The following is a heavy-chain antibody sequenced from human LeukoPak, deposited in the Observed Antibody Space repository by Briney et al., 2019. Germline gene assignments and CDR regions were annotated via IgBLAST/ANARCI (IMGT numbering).Heavy chain of an antibody. CDR1: GFTFSSYS. CDR2: ISSSSSTI. D-gene: IGHD3-3*01. CDR3: ARDRRYDFWSGYYPGGDY. V-gene: IGHV3-48*01. J-gene: IGHJ4*02. Sequence: PGGSLRLSCAASGFTFSSYSMNWVRQAPGKGLEWVSYISSSSSTIYYADSVKGRFTISRDNAKNSLYLQMNSLRAEDTAVYYCARDRRYDFWSGYYPGGDYWGQGTLVTVSS.